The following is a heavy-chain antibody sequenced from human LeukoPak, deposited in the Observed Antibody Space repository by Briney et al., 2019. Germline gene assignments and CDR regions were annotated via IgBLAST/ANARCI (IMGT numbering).Heavy chain of an antibody. CDR2: IYETGST. CDR3: TRLKAASSWDY. V-gene: IGHV4-39*01. J-gene: IGHJ4*02. D-gene: IGHD6-13*01. CDR1: GASISSSTYY. Sequence: SETLSLTCTVSGASISSSTYYWGWIRQPPGKGLEWIGCIYETGSTYYKSSLKSRVTISVDTSKNQFSLKVSSVTAADTAVYYCTRLKAASSWDYWGQGTLVTVSS.